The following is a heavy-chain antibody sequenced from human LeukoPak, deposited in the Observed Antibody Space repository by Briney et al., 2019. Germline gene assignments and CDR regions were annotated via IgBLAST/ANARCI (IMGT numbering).Heavy chain of an antibody. Sequence: ASVNVSCKASGGTFSSDAISWVRQAAGQGLEGMGRIIPILGIANYAQKFQGRVTITADKSTSTAYMELSSLRSEDTAVYYCARDESIAVAGGWYFDYWGQGTLVTVSS. J-gene: IGHJ4*02. V-gene: IGHV1-69*04. D-gene: IGHD6-19*01. CDR2: IIPILGIA. CDR3: ARDESIAVAGGWYFDY. CDR1: GGTFSSDA.